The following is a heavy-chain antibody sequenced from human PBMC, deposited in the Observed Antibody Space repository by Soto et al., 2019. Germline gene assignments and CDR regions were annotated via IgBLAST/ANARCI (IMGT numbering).Heavy chain of an antibody. CDR3: ARGFHYDFCSGYRQFQH. CDR2: INHSGST. CDR1: GGSFSGYY. J-gene: IGHJ1*01. V-gene: IGHV4-34*01. D-gene: IGHD3-3*01. Sequence: SETLSLTCAVYGGSFSGYYWSWIRQPPGKGLEWIGEINHSGSTNYNPSLKSRVTISVDTSKNQFSLKLSSVTAADTAVYYCARGFHYDFCSGYRQFQHRAQRTSVTGSS.